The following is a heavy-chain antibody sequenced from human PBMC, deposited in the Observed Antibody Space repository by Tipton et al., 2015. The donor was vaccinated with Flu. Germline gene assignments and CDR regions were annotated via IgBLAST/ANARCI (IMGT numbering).Heavy chain of an antibody. J-gene: IGHJ6*04. D-gene: IGHD5-12*01. Sequence: TLSLTCTVSGGSISSSSYYSGWIRQPPGKGLEWIGSIYYSGSTYYNPSLKSRVTISVDTSKNQFSLKLSSVTAADTAVYYCAGVEILATTRGYWGEYYYGMEVGGKGTTVTV. CDR1: GGSISSSSYY. CDR2: IYYSGST. V-gene: IGHV4-39*07. CDR3: AGVEILATTRGYWGEYYYGMEV.